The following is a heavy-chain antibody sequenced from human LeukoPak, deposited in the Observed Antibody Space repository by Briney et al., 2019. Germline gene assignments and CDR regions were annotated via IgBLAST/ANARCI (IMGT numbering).Heavy chain of an antibody. Sequence: PGGSLRLSGAASGFTFGHYWMDWVRQAPGKGLEWVGHIKEDGSRQYYVDSVKGRFSISRDNAKNALYLQKNSLRAEDTAVYYCAKGWGSQSFFDYWGQGALVTVSS. D-gene: IGHD7-27*01. CDR1: GFTFGHYW. V-gene: IGHV3-7*03. J-gene: IGHJ4*02. CDR3: AKGWGSQSFFDY. CDR2: IKEDGSRQ.